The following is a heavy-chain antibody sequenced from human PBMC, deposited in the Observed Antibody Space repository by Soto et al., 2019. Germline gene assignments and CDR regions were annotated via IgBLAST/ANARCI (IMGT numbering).Heavy chain of an antibody. D-gene: IGHD3-3*01. Sequence: QVQLQESGPGLLKPSETLSLTCTVSGGSISNYHWSWIRQPPGKGLEWIGYIHYSGSTNYNSSLKSRVTISLDTSKSQFSLKMTSVTAADTAVYYCARHRYDFWSEFDYWGQGTLVTVSS. J-gene: IGHJ4*02. CDR2: IHYSGST. CDR1: GGSISNYH. V-gene: IGHV4-59*08. CDR3: ARHRYDFWSEFDY.